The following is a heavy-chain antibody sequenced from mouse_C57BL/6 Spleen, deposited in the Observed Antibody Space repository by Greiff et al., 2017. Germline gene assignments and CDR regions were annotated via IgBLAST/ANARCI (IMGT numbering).Heavy chain of an antibody. J-gene: IGHJ1*03. D-gene: IGHD2-4*01. CDR2: ISSGSSTI. V-gene: IGHV5-17*01. CDR3: AMIYYDYGHWYFDV. Sequence: VESGGGLVKPGGSLKLSCAASGFTFSDYGMHWVRQAPEKGLEWVAYISSGSSTIYYADTVKGRFTISRDNAKNTLFLQMTSLRSEDTAMYYCAMIYYDYGHWYFDVWGTGTTVTVSS. CDR1: GFTFSDYG.